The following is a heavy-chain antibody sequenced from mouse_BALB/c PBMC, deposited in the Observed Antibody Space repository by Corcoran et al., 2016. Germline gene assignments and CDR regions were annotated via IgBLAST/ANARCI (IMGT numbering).Heavy chain of an antibody. Sequence: QIQLVQSGPDLKKPGETVKISCKASGYTFTNYGMNWVKQAPGKGLKWMGWINTYTGEPTYADDFKGRFAFSLETSASTAYLQINDLKNEDTATYSCAREDGNFFAYWGQGTLVTVSA. V-gene: IGHV9-3-1*01. D-gene: IGHD2-1*01. CDR3: AREDGNFFAY. J-gene: IGHJ3*01. CDR1: GYTFTNYG. CDR2: INTYTGEP.